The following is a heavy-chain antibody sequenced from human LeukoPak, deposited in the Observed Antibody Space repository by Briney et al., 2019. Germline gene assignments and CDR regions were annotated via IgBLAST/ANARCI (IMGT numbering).Heavy chain of an antibody. V-gene: IGHV4-59*08. CDR1: GGSISSYY. J-gene: IGHJ4*02. Sequence: SETLSLTCTVSGGSISSYYWSWIRQPPGKGLEWIGYIYYSGSTNYNPSLKSRVTISVDTSKNQFPLKLSSVTAADTAVYYCARTATPYYYGSGSYYTPSYYFDYWGQGTLVTVSS. CDR3: ARTATPYYYGSGSYYTPSYYFDY. D-gene: IGHD3-10*01. CDR2: IYYSGST.